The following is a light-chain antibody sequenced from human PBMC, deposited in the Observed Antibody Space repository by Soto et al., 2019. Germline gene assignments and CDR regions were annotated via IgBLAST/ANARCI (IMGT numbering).Light chain of an antibody. CDR3: QQYNSFPT. V-gene: IGKV1-5*03. Sequence: DIQMTQSPSTLSASVGDRVTITCRASQSISSWLAWYQQKPGKPPKLLIYKASSLETGVPSRFSGSGSGTEFTLTISSLQPDDFATYYCQQYNSFPTFGQGTKVELK. CDR2: KAS. J-gene: IGKJ1*01. CDR1: QSISSW.